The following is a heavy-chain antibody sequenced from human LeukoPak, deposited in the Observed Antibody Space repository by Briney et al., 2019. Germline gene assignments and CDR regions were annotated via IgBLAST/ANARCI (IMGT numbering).Heavy chain of an antibody. J-gene: IGHJ4*02. CDR1: GFTFSSYS. D-gene: IGHD3-16*01. Sequence: GGSLRLSCAASGFTFSSYSMNSVRQAPGKGLEWVSYISSSSSTIYYADSVKGRFTISRDNAKNSLYLQMNSLRAEDTAVYYCARDRLGELDYWGQGTLVTVSS. V-gene: IGHV3-48*01. CDR2: ISSSSSTI. CDR3: ARDRLGELDY.